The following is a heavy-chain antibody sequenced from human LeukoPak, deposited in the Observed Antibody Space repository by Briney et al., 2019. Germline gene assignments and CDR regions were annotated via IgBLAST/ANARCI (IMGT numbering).Heavy chain of an antibody. V-gene: IGHV3-48*01. CDR3: ARDPTAHSSGWYAY. Sequence: GGSLRLSCAASGFTFSSYCMNWVRQAPGKGLEWVSYISSSSSTIYYADSVKGRFTISRDNAKNSLYLQMNSLRAEDTAVYYCARDPTAHSSGWYAYWGQGTLVTVSS. J-gene: IGHJ4*02. CDR1: GFTFSSYC. D-gene: IGHD6-19*01. CDR2: ISSSSSTI.